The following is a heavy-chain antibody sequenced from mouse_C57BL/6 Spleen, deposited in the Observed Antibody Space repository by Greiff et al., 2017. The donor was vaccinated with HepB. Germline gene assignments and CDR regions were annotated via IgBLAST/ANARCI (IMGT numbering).Heavy chain of an antibody. CDR2: IHPSDSDT. V-gene: IGHV1-74*01. D-gene: IGHD2-4*01. CDR1: GYTFTSYW. J-gene: IGHJ1*03. Sequence: QVQLQQPGAELVKPGASVKVSCKASGYTFTSYWMHWVKQRPGQGLEWIGRIHPSDSDTNYNQKFKGKATLTVDKSSSTAYMQLSSLTSEDSAVYYCATPLYEYVEVWYFDVWGTGTTVTVSS. CDR3: ATPLYEYVEVWYFDV.